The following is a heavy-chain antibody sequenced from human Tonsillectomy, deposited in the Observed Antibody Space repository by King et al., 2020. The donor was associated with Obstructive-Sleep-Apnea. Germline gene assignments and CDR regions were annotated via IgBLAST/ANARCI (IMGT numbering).Heavy chain of an antibody. CDR1: GGSIRNYY. J-gene: IGHJ4*02. D-gene: IGHD5-12*01. CDR3: ARHRGVEDYGGYGDYFDY. CDR2: MYYSGNT. Sequence: QLQESGPGLVKPSETLSLTCTVSGGSIRNYYWSWIRQPPGKGLEWIGYMYYSGNTNFNPSLKSRVTISADTSKIQFSPSLSSVTAADTAVYYCARHRGVEDYGGYGDYFDYWGQGTLVTVSS. V-gene: IGHV4-59*08.